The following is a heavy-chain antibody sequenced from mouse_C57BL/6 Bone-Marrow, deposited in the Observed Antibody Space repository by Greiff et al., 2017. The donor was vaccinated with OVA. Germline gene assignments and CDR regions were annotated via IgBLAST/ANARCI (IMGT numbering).Heavy chain of an antibody. CDR2: IDPSDSYT. Sequence: VKLQQPGAELVMPGASVKLSCKASGYTFTSYWMHWVKQRPGQGLEWIGEIDPSDSYTNYNQKFKGKSTLTVDKSSSTAYMQLSSLTSEDSAVYYCARELRLRSAYWGQGTLVTVSA. J-gene: IGHJ3*01. V-gene: IGHV1-69*01. CDR1: GYTFTSYW. D-gene: IGHD3-2*02. CDR3: ARELRLRSAY.